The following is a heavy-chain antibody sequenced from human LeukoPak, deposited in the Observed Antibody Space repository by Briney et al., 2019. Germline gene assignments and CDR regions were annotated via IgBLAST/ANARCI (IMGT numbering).Heavy chain of an antibody. CDR2: INPNSGGT. J-gene: IGHJ4*02. V-gene: IGHV1-2*02. CDR3: ARQGVFGGYNYGYGY. D-gene: IGHD5-18*01. CDR1: GYTFTGYY. Sequence: ASVKVSCKASGYTFTGYYLHWVRQAPGEGLEWMGWINPNSGGTNYAQKFQGRVTMTRDTPISTAYMELSGLRSDDTAVYYCARQGVFGGYNYGYGYWGQGTLVTVSS.